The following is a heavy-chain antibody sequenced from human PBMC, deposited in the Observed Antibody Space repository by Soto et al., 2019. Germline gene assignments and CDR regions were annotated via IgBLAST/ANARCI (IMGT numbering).Heavy chain of an antibody. CDR3: ARGQEGVVATH. CDR2: VKDGGHT. D-gene: IGHD5-12*01. J-gene: IGHJ4*02. V-gene: IGHV4-34*01. CDR1: GGSLSGYY. Sequence: QVQPQQWGAGLLKPSETLSLNCAVTGGSLSGYYWSWIRQPPGKGLEWIGEVKDGGHTNYSPSLRGRVTISSDPSNNQFSLRLNSVTAADTGVDYWARGQEGVVATHWDQGSLVTVSS.